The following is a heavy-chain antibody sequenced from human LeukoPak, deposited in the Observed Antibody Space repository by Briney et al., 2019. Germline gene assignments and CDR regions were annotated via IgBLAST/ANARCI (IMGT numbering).Heavy chain of an antibody. Sequence: GGSLRLSCAASGFTFSSYAMNWVRQAPGKGLEWVSVIRSSGSGGSTYYADSVKGRFTISRDNSKNTLYLQMNSLRAEDTAVYYCAKGGRWLQLCANHCYWGQGTLVTVSS. CDR3: AKGGRWLQLCANHCY. J-gene: IGHJ4*02. V-gene: IGHV3-23*01. CDR1: GFTFSSYA. D-gene: IGHD5-24*01. CDR2: IRSSGSGGST.